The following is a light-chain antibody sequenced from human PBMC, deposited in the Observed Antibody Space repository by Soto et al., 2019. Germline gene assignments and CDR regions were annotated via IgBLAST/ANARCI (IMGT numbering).Light chain of an antibody. CDR3: QQYGDLPRT. V-gene: IGKV3-20*01. CDR2: GAS. Sequence: EIVLTQSPGTLSLSPGERATLSCRASQSIRSNNVAWYHQKPGQAPRLLIDGASRRAPGIPERFSGSASGTDFNLTISRLAAEDFALFFCQQYGDLPRTFGQGTKVDVK. CDR1: QSIRSNN. J-gene: IGKJ2*01.